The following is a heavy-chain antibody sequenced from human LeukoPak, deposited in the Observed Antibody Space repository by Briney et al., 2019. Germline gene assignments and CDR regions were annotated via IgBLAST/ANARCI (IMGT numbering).Heavy chain of an antibody. J-gene: IGHJ3*01. V-gene: IGHV5-51*01. CDR3: ARHAGMTFTVNDAFDL. CDR1: GYSFDNYW. Sequence: GESLKISCKGSGYSFDNYWIGWVRQMPGKGLEWLGIIYPGDSDSRNSPSFQGQVTISVDRSIRTLYLHWSSLKASDTAIYYCARHAGMTFTVNDAFDLWGQGTKVTVSS. D-gene: IGHD3-3*02. CDR2: IYPGDSDS.